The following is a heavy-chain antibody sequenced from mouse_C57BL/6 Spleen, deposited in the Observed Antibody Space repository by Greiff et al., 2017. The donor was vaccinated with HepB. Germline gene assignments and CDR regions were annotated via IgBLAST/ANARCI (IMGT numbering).Heavy chain of an antibody. CDR3: AREAY. J-gene: IGHJ3*01. CDR1: GYTFTSYW. V-gene: IGHV1-50*01. Sequence: QVQLKQPGAELVKPGASVKLSCKASGYTFTSYWMQWVKQRPGQGLEWIGEIDPSDSYTNYNQKLKGKATLTVDTSSSTAYMQLSGLTSEDSAVYYCAREAYWGQGTLVTVSA. CDR2: IDPSDSYT.